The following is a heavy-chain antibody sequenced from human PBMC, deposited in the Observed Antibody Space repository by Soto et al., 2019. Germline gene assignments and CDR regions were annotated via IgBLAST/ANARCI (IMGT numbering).Heavy chain of an antibody. V-gene: IGHV3-23*01. Sequence: GGSLRLSCAASGFTFSSYAMSWVRQAPGKGLEWVSAISGSGGSTYYADSVKGRFTISRDNSKNTLYLQMNSLRAEDTAVYYCAKVKGIQLWLHYGYSSGWLYDYWGQGTLVTVSS. CDR3: AKVKGIQLWLHYGYSSGWLYDY. J-gene: IGHJ4*02. D-gene: IGHD5-18*01. CDR1: GFTFSSYA. CDR2: ISGSGGST.